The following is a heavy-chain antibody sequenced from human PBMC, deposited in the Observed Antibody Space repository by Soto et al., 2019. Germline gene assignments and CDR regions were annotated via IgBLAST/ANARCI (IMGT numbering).Heavy chain of an antibody. Sequence: GGSLRLSCAASGFALSNSFMNWVRQAPGKGLEWVSDISSSGERTHYADSVKGRFTISRDISKNTLYLQMNSLRAEDTAICYCAKDRHYYGMDVWGQGTTVTVSS. V-gene: IGHV3-23*01. CDR1: GFALSNSF. CDR3: AKDRHYYGMDV. CDR2: ISSSGERT. J-gene: IGHJ6*02.